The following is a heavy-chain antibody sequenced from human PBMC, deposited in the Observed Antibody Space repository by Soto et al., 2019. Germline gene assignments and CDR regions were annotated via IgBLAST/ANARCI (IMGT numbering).Heavy chain of an antibody. CDR3: ARDSPRFSRRIDY. CDR1: GYTFTSYG. Sequence: GASMKVSCKASGYTFTSYGISWVRQSPGQGLEWMGIINPSGGSTSYAQKFQGRVTMTRDTSTSTVYMELSSLRSEDTAVYYCARDSPRFSRRIDYWGQGTLVTVSS. J-gene: IGHJ4*02. CDR2: INPSGGST. D-gene: IGHD3-10*01. V-gene: IGHV1-46*01.